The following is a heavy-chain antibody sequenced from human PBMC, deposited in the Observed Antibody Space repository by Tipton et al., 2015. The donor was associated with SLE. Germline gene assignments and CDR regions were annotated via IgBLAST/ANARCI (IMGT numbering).Heavy chain of an antibody. Sequence: TLSLTCTVSGGSISSYYWSWIRQPPGKGLEWIGYIYYSGSTIYNPSLKSRVTISVDTSKNQFSLKLSSVTAADTAVYYCARSSGHSFDLWGRGTLVTVSS. D-gene: IGHD3-22*01. CDR3: ARSSGHSFDL. CDR2: IYYSGST. CDR1: GGSISSYY. V-gene: IGHV4-59*12. J-gene: IGHJ2*01.